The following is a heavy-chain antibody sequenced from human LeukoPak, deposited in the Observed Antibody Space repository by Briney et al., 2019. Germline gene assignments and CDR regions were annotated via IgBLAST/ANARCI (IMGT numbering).Heavy chain of an antibody. CDR2: IYYSGST. D-gene: IGHD3-10*01. J-gene: IGHJ5*02. Sequence: SETLSLTCTVSGGSISSYYWSWIRQPPGKGLEWIGDIYYSGSTKYNPSLKSRLTISVDTSKNQFSLKLSSVTAADTAVYYCARVRYYGSGKLVWFDPWGQGTLVTVSS. CDR1: GGSISSYY. CDR3: ARVRYYGSGKLVWFDP. V-gene: IGHV4-59*01.